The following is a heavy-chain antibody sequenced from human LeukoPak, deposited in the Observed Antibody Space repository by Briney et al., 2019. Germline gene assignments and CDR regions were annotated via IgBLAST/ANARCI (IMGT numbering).Heavy chain of an antibody. V-gene: IGHV3-21*01. Sequence: GGSLRLSCAASGFTFSSHSMNWVRQAPGKGLEWVSSISSSSSYIYYADSVKGRFTISRDNAKNSLCLQMNSLRAEDTAVYYCARRRVLGHDAFDIWGQGTMVTVSS. J-gene: IGHJ3*02. CDR2: ISSSSSYI. CDR3: ARRRVLGHDAFDI. CDR1: GFTFSSHS. D-gene: IGHD6-6*01.